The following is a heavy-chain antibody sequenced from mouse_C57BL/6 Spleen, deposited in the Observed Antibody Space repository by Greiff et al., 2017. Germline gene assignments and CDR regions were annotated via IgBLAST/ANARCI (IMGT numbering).Heavy chain of an antibody. CDR3: ARRPLSTYFDV. CDR1: GYAFSSSW. D-gene: IGHD6-1*01. Sequence: QVQLQQSGPELVKPGASVKISCKASGYAFSSSWMNWVKQRPGKGLEWIGRIYPGDGDTNYNGKFKGKATLAADKSSSTAYMQLSSLTSEDSAVYFCARRPLSTYFDVWGTGTTVTVSS. J-gene: IGHJ1*03. CDR2: IYPGDGDT. V-gene: IGHV1-82*01.